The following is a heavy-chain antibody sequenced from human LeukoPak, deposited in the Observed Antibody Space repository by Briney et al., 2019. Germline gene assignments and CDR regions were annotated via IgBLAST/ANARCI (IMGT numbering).Heavy chain of an antibody. Sequence: GGSLRLSCAASGFTFSSYAMHWVRQAPGKGLGWVAVISYDGSNKYYADSVKGRFTITRDNSKNTLYLQMNSLRAEDTAVYYCATEYSSDYRDYGSIDYWGQGTLVTVPS. CDR2: ISYDGSNK. CDR1: GFTFSSYA. CDR3: ATEYSSDYRDYGSIDY. J-gene: IGHJ4*02. V-gene: IGHV3-30-3*01. D-gene: IGHD4-11*01.